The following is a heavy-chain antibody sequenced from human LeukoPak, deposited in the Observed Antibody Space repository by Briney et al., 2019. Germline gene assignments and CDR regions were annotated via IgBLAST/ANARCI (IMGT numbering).Heavy chain of an antibody. Sequence: PGGSLRLSCAASGFTFSSYSMNWVRQAPGKGLEWVSSISSSSSYIYYADSVKGRFTISRDNAENSLFLQMNSLRAEDTAVYYCAKVELGDTAPTIWGQGTMVTVSS. CDR2: ISSSSSYI. CDR3: AKVELGDTAPTI. V-gene: IGHV3-21*01. J-gene: IGHJ3*02. D-gene: IGHD5-18*01. CDR1: GFTFSSYS.